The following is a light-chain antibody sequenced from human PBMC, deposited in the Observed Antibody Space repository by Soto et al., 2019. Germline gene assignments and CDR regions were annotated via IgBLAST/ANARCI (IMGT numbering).Light chain of an antibody. J-gene: IGKJ4*01. V-gene: IGKV1-9*01. CDR3: QQLNSYPLT. Sequence: IQLTQSPSSLSASVGDRVTITCRASQGISSYLAWYQQKPGKAPKLLIYAASTLQSGVPSRFSGSGSGTDFTLTIRSLQPEDFATYYCQQLNSYPLTLCGGTTVDTK. CDR2: AAS. CDR1: QGISSY.